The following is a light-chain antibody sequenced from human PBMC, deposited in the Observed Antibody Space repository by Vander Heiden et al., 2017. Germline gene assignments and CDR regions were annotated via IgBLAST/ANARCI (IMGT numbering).Light chain of an antibody. Sequence: QSALTQPPSASGSPGQSVAISCTGSSSDVGYYNYVSWYQQHPGKAPKLIISEVTKRPSGVPDRFSGSKSGNTASLTVSGLQAEDEADYYCLSYAGSNTLLCGGGTKLTVL. CDR1: SSDVGYYNY. CDR3: LSYAGSNTLL. J-gene: IGLJ2*01. V-gene: IGLV2-8*01. CDR2: EVT.